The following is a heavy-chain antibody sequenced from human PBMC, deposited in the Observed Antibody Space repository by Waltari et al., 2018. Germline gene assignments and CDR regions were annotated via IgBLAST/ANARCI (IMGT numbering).Heavy chain of an antibody. CDR2: ISSSTTYI. J-gene: IGHJ4*02. CDR1: GFSFSSYS. V-gene: IGHV3-21*01. CDR3: VSGGWGYHYFDF. Sequence: EVQLVESGGGLVKPGGSLRLSCGASGFSFSSYSMNWVRQAPGKGLEWVSSISSSTTYIHYADSVKGRFTISRDNAKNSLYLQMNSLRVEDTAVYYCVSGGWGYHYFDFWGQGLKVTVSS. D-gene: IGHD7-27*01.